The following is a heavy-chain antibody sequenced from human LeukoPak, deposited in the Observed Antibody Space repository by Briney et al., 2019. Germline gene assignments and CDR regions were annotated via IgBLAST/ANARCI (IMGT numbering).Heavy chain of an antibody. J-gene: IGHJ6*03. CDR2: IYYSGST. CDR1: GDSISSGSYY. CDR3: ARGPYYYYYYYMDV. Sequence: PSETLSLTCTVSGDSISSGSYYWGWIRQPPGKGLEWIGSIYYSGSTYYNPSLKSRVTISVDTSKNQFSLKLSSVTAADTAVYYCARGPYYYYYYYMDVWGKGTTVTISS. V-gene: IGHV4-39*07.